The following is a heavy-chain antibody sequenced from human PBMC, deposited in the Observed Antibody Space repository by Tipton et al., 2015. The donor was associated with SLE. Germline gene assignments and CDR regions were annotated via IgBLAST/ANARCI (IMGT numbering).Heavy chain of an antibody. J-gene: IGHJ2*01. CDR2: ISYDGSNK. D-gene: IGHD2-2*01. Sequence: SLRLSCAASGFTFSTYAMHWVRQAPGKGLEWVAVISYDGSNKYYADSVKGRFTISRDNSKNTLYLQMNSLRAEDTAVYYCARDGLGYCSSTSCPLLWCYFDLWGRATLVTVSS. V-gene: IGHV3-30*04. CDR1: GFTFSTYA. CDR3: ARDGLGYCSSTSCPLLWCYFDL.